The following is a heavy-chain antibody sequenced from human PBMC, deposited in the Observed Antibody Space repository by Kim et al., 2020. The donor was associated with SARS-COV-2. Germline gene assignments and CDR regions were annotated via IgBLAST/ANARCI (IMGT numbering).Heavy chain of an antibody. J-gene: IGHJ6*02. D-gene: IGHD6-13*01. CDR3: AKLGSSRSYYYYGMDV. CDR2: ISGSGGST. Sequence: GGSLRLSCAASGFTFSSYAMSWVRQAPGKGLEWVSAISGSGGSTYYADSVKGRFTISRDNSKNTLYLQMNSLRAEDTAVYYCAKLGSSRSYYYYGMDVWGQGTTVTVSS. CDR1: GFTFSSYA. V-gene: IGHV3-23*01.